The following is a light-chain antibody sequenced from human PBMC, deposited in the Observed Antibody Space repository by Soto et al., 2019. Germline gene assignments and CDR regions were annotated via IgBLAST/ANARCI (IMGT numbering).Light chain of an antibody. CDR1: QSVNSN. CDR3: QQYNNWPSLT. V-gene: IGKV3-15*01. J-gene: IGKJ4*01. Sequence: EIVMTQSPATLSVSPGERATLSCRASQSVNSNFAWYQQKPGQAPRLLIYDASTRATGIPARFSGSGSGTEFTLTISSLQSEDVAVYFCQQYNNWPSLTFGGGTKVEFK. CDR2: DAS.